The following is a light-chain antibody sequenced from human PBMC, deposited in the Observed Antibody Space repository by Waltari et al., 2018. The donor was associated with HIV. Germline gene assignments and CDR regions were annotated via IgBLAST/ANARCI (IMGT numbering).Light chain of an antibody. CDR3: SSYTSSDTPYWV. J-gene: IGLJ3*02. Sequence: QSALTQPASVSGSLGHSITISCTGSRTDIGAFDYVSWYQQHPDKPPNLLIYEVRNRPLGVSNRFSGSKSGDTASLTISGLQAEDEGHYFCSSYTSSDTPYWVFGGGTKLTVL. CDR2: EVR. V-gene: IGLV2-14*01. CDR1: RTDIGAFDY.